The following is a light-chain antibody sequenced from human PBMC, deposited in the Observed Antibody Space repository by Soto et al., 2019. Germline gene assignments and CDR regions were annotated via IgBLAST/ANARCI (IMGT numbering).Light chain of an antibody. Sequence: QSVLTQPASLSGSPGQSITISCTGTSSDVGGYNYVSWYQQHPGKAPKFMIYDASNQPSGVSTRFSGSKSGNTASLTISGLQAEDEADYYCNSYTTSNTRQIVFGTGTKVTVL. J-gene: IGLJ1*01. CDR2: DAS. V-gene: IGLV2-14*01. CDR1: SSDVGGYNY. CDR3: NSYTTSNTRQIV.